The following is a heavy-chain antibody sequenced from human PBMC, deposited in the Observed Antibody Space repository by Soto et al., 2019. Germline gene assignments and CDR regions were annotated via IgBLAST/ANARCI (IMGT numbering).Heavy chain of an antibody. Sequence: GESLKISCQGSGYSFTSYWISWVRQMPGKGLEWMGRIDPSDSYTNYSPSFQGHVTISADKSFSTAYLQWSSLKASDTAMYYCARHYDSSAYYYPILVYWGQGTLVTVSS. CDR1: GYSFTSYW. CDR2: IDPSDSYT. V-gene: IGHV5-10-1*01. J-gene: IGHJ4*02. D-gene: IGHD3-22*01. CDR3: ARHYDSSAYYYPILVY.